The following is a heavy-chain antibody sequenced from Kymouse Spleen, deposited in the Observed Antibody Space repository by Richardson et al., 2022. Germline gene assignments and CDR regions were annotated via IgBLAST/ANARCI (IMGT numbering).Heavy chain of an antibody. J-gene: IGHJ6*02. CDR3: ARDEVAARPYYYYYGMDV. Sequence: QVQLVESGGGVVQPGRSLRLSCAASGFTFSSYGMHWVRQAPGKGLEWVAVIWYDGSNKYYADSVKGRFTISRDNSKNTLYLQMNSLRAEDTAVYYCARDEVAARPYYYYYGMDVWGQGTTVTVSS. V-gene: IGHV3-33*01. D-gene: IGHD6-6*01. CDR2: IWYDGSNK. CDR1: GFTFSSYG.